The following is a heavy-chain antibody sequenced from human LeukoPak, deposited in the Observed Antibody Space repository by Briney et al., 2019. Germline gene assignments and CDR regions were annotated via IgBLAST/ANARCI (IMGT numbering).Heavy chain of an antibody. V-gene: IGHV3-21*01. D-gene: IGHD5-24*01. CDR3: AKDRLRFAGYNQDFVDY. CDR2: ISSSSSYI. CDR1: GFTFSSYS. Sequence: PGGSLRLSCAASGFTFSSYSMNWVRQAPGKGLEWVSSISSSSSYIYYADSVKGRFTISRDNSKNTLYLQMNSLRAEDTAVYYCAKDRLRFAGYNQDFVDYWGQGTLVTVSS. J-gene: IGHJ4*02.